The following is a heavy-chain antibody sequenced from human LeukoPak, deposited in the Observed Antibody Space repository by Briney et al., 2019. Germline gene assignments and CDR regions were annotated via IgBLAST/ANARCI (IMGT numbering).Heavy chain of an antibody. CDR3: AGGESEYTSSGDFAY. CDR2: ASSSSSTI. Sequence: PGGSLRLSCAASGFTFSRYSMNWVRQAPGKGLEWVSYASSSSSTIYYGDSVRGRFTVSRDNANNLLYLQMNSLRAEDTAVYYCAGGESEYTSSGDFAYWGQGTLVTVSS. J-gene: IGHJ4*02. D-gene: IGHD6-6*01. V-gene: IGHV3-48*01. CDR1: GFTFSRYS.